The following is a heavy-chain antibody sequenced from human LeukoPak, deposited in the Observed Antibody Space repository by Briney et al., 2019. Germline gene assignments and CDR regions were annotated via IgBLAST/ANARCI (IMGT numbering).Heavy chain of an antibody. J-gene: IGHJ5*02. CDR3: AGCGGDCYSWGGWKNWFDP. V-gene: IGHV1-69*05. CDR2: IIPIFGTA. Sequence: ASVKVSCKASGGTFSSYAISWVRQAPGQGLEWMGGIIPIFGTANYAQKFQGRVTITTDESTSTAYMELSSLRSEDTAVYYCAGCGGDCYSWGGWKNWFDPWGQGTLVTVSS. CDR1: GGTFSSYA. D-gene: IGHD2-21*02.